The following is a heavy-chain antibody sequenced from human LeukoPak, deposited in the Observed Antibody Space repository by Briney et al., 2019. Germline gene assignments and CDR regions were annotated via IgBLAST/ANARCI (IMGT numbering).Heavy chain of an antibody. J-gene: IGHJ4*02. V-gene: IGHV1-2*02. CDR3: ARDWEGGSYYTGFDY. CDR1: GYTFTGYY. D-gene: IGHD1-26*01. CDR2: INPNSGGT. Sequence: ASVKVSCKASGYTFTGYYMHWVRQAPGQGLEWMGWINPNSGGTNYAQKFQGRVTMTRDTSTSTVYMELSSLRSEDTAVYYCARDWEGGSYYTGFDYWGQGTLVTVSS.